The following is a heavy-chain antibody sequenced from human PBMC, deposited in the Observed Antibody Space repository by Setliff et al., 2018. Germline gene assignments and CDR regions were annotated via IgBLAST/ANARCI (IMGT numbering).Heavy chain of an antibody. J-gene: IGHJ4*02. CDR1: GGSISTYY. CDR3: ARGRGDVSSAPTGYDY. D-gene: IGHD2-8*02. CDR2: VYYSGTT. Sequence: SETLSLTCTVSGGSISTYYWSWIRQPPGKGLEFIGYVYYSGTTNYDPSLKSRVTMSVDTSKNQFSLKLSSVTAADTAVYYCARGRGDVSSAPTGYDYWGQGSLVTVSS. V-gene: IGHV4-59*01.